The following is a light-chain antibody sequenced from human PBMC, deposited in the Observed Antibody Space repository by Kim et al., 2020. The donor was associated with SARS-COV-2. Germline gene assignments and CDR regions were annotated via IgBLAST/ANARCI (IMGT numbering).Light chain of an antibody. CDR3: QVWDSSSHRHV. CDR1: NIGSKS. Sequence: APGKTARITWGGNNIGSKSVHWYQQKPGQAPVLVIYYDSDRPSGIPERFSGSNSGNTATLTISRVEAGDEADYYCQVWDSSSHRHVFGGGTQLTVL. CDR2: YDS. J-gene: IGLJ2*01. V-gene: IGLV3-21*04.